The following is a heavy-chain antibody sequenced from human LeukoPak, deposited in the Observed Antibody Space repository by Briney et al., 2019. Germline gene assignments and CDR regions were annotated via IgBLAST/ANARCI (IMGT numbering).Heavy chain of an antibody. V-gene: IGHV3-7*01. CDR2: INQDGSEK. J-gene: IGHJ4*02. CDR1: GFTFSSHW. CDR3: ARGVSAAF. D-gene: IGHD3-10*01. Sequence: PGGSLRLSCAASGFTFSSHWMTWVRQAPGKGLEWVANINQDGSEKHYVDSVKGRFIISRDNTKNSLYLQMTSLRGEDTAVYYCARGVSAAFWGQGTLVTVSS.